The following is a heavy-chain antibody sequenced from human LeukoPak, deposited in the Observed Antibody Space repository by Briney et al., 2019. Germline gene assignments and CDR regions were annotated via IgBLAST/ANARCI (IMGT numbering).Heavy chain of an antibody. CDR2: ISGSGSDT. CDR1: GFTFSRYW. J-gene: IGHJ4*02. Sequence: PGGSLRLSCAASGFTFSRYWMTWIRQAPGKGLEWLSYISGSGSDTNYADSVKGRFTTSRDNAKNSLYLQMNSLRAEDTAVYYCARVGSIAAAGTPDYWGQGTLVTVSS. CDR3: ARVGSIAAAGTPDY. D-gene: IGHD6-13*01. V-gene: IGHV3-11*06.